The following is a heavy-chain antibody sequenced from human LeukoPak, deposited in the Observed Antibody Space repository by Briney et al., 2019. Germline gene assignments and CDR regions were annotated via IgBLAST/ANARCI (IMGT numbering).Heavy chain of an antibody. V-gene: IGHV4-61*01. CDR1: VVSVTNNTYY. CDR2: VSYTGIP. Sequence: PSETLSLSYPVSVVSVTNNTYYCNWIRQPPGEGLEWIGYVSYTGIPNYNPSLKSRVTISLDTSKAQFSLQLTFVTAAYTAVYFWATQKWVGTLDYWGQGALVTVSS. CDR3: ATQKWVGTLDY. D-gene: IGHD3-10*01. J-gene: IGHJ4*02.